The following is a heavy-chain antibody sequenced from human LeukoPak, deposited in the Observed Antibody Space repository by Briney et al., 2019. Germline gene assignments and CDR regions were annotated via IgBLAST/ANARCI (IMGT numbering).Heavy chain of an antibody. CDR1: GFTVSSNY. CDR2: IYSGGST. CDR3: AREGTMVRGVTYYGMDV. J-gene: IGHJ6*02. Sequence: GGSLRLSCAASGFTVSSNYMSWVRQAPGKGLEWVSVIYSGGSTYYADSVKGRFTISRDNSKNTLYLQMNSLRAEDTAMYYCAREGTMVRGVTYYGMDVWGQGTTVTVSS. D-gene: IGHD3-10*01. V-gene: IGHV3-66*01.